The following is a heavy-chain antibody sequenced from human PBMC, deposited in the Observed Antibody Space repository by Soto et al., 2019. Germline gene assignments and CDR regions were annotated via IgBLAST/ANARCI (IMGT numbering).Heavy chain of an antibody. D-gene: IGHD6-19*01. J-gene: IGHJ6*02. V-gene: IGHV5-10-1*01. CDR1: GYSFTSYW. CDR2: IDPSDSYT. CDR3: ASSIAVAPGMDV. Sequence: GESLKISCKGSGYSFTSYWISWVRQMPGKGLEWMGRIDPSDSYTNYSPSFQGHVTISADKSISTAYLQWSSLKASDTAMYYCASSIAVAPGMDVWGQETTVTVSS.